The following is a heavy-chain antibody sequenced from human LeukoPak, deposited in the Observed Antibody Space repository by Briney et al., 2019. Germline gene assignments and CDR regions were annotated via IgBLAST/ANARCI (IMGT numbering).Heavy chain of an antibody. CDR2: INPSGGST. V-gene: IGHV1-46*01. CDR3: ARDGETTVVTPRYFDY. CDR1: GYTFTTYH. J-gene: IGHJ4*02. D-gene: IGHD4-23*01. Sequence: EASVKVSCKSSGYTFTTYHMHWVRQAPGQWFEWLGIINPSGGSTSYAQKFQGRVTMTRDTSTSTVYMELSSLRSDDTAVYYCARDGETTVVTPRYFDYWGQGTLVTVSS.